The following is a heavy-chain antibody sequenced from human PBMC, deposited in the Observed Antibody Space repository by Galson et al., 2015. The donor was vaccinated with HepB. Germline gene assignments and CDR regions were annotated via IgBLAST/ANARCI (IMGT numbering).Heavy chain of an antibody. Sequence: SLRLSCAASGFTFSNAWMNWVRQAPGKGLEWVGRIKSKTDGGTTDYAAPVKGRFTISRDDSKNTPYLQMNSLKTEDTAVYYCTTKLPYYDFWSGPLAFDIWGQGTMVTVSS. CDR1: GFTFSNAW. V-gene: IGHV3-15*07. CDR2: IKSKTDGGTT. D-gene: IGHD3-3*01. J-gene: IGHJ3*02. CDR3: TTKLPYYDFWSGPLAFDI.